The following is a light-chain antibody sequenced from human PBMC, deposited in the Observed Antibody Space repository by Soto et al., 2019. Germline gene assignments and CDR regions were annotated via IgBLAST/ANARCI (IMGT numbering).Light chain of an antibody. CDR3: GSYTSSDTMI. J-gene: IGLJ2*01. CDR2: DVS. CDR1: SSDVGRYNY. Sequence: QSVLTQPASVSGSPGQSITISCTGTSSDVGRYNYVSWYQQNPGKDPKLIIYDVSDRPSGVSNRFSGSKSGTTASLTISGLQAEDEADYYCGSYTSSDTMIFGGGTKVTVL. V-gene: IGLV2-14*01.